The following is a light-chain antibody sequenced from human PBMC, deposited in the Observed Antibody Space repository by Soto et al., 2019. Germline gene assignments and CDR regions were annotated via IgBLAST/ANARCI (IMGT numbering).Light chain of an antibody. CDR1: QDISGA. CDR3: QQFNTYPIT. CDR2: DVS. V-gene: IGKV1-13*02. Sequence: AIQLTQSPSSLSASVGDRVTITCRASQDISGALAWYQQKPGKPPKLLIFDVSSLQSGVPSRFSGSGSGTDFTLTISSLQAEDFATYYCQQFNTYPITFGQGTRLEIK. J-gene: IGKJ5*01.